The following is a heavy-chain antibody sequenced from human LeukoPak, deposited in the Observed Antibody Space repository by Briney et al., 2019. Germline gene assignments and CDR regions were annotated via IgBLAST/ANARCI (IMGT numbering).Heavy chain of an antibody. CDR2: IKSKTDGGTT. V-gene: IGHV3-15*01. CDR3: TTDTWGYSSSSQH. Sequence: GGSLRLSCAASGFTFSNAWMSWVRQAPGKGLEWVGRIKSKTDGGTTDYAAPVKGRFTISRDDSKNTLYLQMNSLKTEDTAVYYCTTDTWGYSSSSQHWGQGTLVTVSS. J-gene: IGHJ1*01. D-gene: IGHD6-6*01. CDR1: GFTFSNAW.